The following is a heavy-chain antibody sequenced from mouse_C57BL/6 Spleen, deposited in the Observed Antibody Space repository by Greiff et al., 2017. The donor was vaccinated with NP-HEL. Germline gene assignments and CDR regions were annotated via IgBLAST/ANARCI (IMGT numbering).Heavy chain of an antibody. CDR3: ARRRDYVYYAMDY. V-gene: IGHV1-42*01. CDR2: INPSTGGT. CDR1: GYSFTGYY. Sequence: VQLKESGPELVKPGASVKISCKASGYSFTGYYMNWVKQSPEKSLEWIGEINPSTGGTTYNQKFKAKATLTVDKSSSTAYMQLKSLTSEDSAVYYCARRRDYVYYAMDYWGQGTSVTVSS. J-gene: IGHJ4*01. D-gene: IGHD1-1*02.